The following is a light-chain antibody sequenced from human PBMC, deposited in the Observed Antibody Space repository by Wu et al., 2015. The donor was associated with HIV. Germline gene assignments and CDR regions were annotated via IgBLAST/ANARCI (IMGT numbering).Light chain of an antibody. CDR2: AAS. J-gene: IGKJ1*01. CDR1: RDIDNY. CDR3: QQSYSVPWT. Sequence: DIQMTQSPSSLSASVGDRVTITCRASRDIDNYLNWYQHRPGKAPKHLIYAASSLQSGVPSRFGGSGSGTDFTLTISSLEPEDFATYYCQQSYSVPWTFGQGTKVDIK. V-gene: IGKV1-39*01.